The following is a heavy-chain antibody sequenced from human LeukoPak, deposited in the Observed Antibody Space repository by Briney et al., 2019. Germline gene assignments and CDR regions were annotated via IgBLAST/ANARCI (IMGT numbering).Heavy chain of an antibody. CDR2: ISGSGGST. CDR3: AKNYDILTGYVDY. CDR1: GFTFSSYT. V-gene: IGHV3-23*01. J-gene: IGHJ4*02. Sequence: PGGSLRLSCAASGFTFSSYTMNWVRQAPGKGLEWVSAISGSGGSTYYADSVKGRFTISRDNSKNTLYLQMNSLRAEDTAVYYCAKNYDILTGYVDYWGQGTLVTVSS. D-gene: IGHD3-9*01.